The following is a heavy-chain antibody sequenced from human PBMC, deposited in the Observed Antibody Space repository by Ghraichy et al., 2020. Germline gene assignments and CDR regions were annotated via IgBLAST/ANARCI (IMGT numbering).Heavy chain of an antibody. D-gene: IGHD6-13*01. CDR1: GFTFSSYS. V-gene: IGHV3-48*01. Sequence: GGSLRLSCAASGFTFSSYSMNWVRQAPGKGLEWVSYISSGSSTIYYADSVKGRFTISRDNAKNSLYLQMISLRAEDTAVYYCASGVYSRPYYFDYWGQGTLVTVSS. CDR2: ISSGSSTI. CDR3: ASGVYSRPYYFDY. J-gene: IGHJ4*02.